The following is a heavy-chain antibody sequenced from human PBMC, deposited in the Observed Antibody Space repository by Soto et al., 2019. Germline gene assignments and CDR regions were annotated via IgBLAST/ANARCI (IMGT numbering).Heavy chain of an antibody. CDR2: IYTGAST. V-gene: IGHV3-66*01. CDR1: GFTVSNNY. J-gene: IGHJ6*02. CDR3: ARGGGDPSRYYGMAV. Sequence: EMQLVESGGDLVQPGGSLRLSCAASGFTVSNNYMSWVRQAPGKGLEWVSVIYTGASTYYADSVKGRFTISRDNSKNTVYLQMNSLRAEDTAVYYCARGGGDPSRYYGMAVWGQGTTVTVSS. D-gene: IGHD4-17*01.